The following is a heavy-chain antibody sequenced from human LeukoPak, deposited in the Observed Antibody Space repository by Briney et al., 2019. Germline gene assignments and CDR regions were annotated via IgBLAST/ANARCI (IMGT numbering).Heavy chain of an antibody. CDR3: ARASQRRGLFGGLIVDAFDI. V-gene: IGHV3-20*04. D-gene: IGHD3-16*02. J-gene: IGHJ3*02. Sequence: PGGSLRLSCAASGFTFDDYGMSWVRQAPGKGLEWVSGINWNGGSTGYADSVKGRFTISRDNAKNSLYLQMNSLRAEDTALYYCARASQRRGLFGGLIVDAFDIWGQGTMVTVSS. CDR1: GFTFDDYG. CDR2: INWNGGST.